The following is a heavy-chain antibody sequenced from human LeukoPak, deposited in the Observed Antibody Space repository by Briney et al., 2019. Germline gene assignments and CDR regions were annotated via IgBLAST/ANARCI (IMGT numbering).Heavy chain of an antibody. Sequence: ASVKVSCKASGYTFTSYDINWVRQATGQGLEWMGWMNPNSGNTGYAQKFQGRVTITRNTSISTAYMELSSLRSEDTAVYYCARGHSSSRYGPYYYYYMDVWGKGTTVTVSS. CDR3: ARGHSSSRYGPYYYYYMDV. V-gene: IGHV1-8*03. CDR1: GYTFTSYD. D-gene: IGHD6-13*01. CDR2: MNPNSGNT. J-gene: IGHJ6*03.